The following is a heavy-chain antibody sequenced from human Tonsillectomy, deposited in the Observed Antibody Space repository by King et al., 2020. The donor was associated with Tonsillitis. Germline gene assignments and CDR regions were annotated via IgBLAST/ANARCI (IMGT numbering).Heavy chain of an antibody. CDR1: GFTFSTYG. D-gene: IGHD6-19*01. CDR2: IRYDGNNK. Sequence: QLVQSGGGVVQPGGSLRLSCAASGFTFSTYGIHWVRQAPGKGLEWVAFIRYDGNNKYYADSVKGRFTISRDNSKNTLYLQMNSLRAEDTAVYYCAKDLEVITAVAGTGIDYWGQGTLVTVSS. V-gene: IGHV3-30*02. J-gene: IGHJ4*02. CDR3: AKDLEVITAVAGTGIDY.